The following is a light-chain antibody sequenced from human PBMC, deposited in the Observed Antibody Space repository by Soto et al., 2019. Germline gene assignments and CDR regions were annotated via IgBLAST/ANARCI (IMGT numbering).Light chain of an antibody. CDR3: SSYTNSSIDDV. J-gene: IGLJ1*01. CDR1: SSDVGGYNY. Sequence: QSALTQPASVSGSPGQSITISCTGTSSDVGGYNYVSWYQQHPGKAPKLMIYEVSNRPSGVSNRFSGSKSGNTATLTISGVQAEDEADYYCSSYTNSSIDDVFGTGTKVTVL. V-gene: IGLV2-14*01. CDR2: EVS.